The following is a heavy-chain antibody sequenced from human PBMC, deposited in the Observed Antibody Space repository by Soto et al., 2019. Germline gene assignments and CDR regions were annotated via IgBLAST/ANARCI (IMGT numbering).Heavy chain of an antibody. D-gene: IGHD3-22*01. CDR3: ATGQYYYDSSGYYYS. Sequence: SLRLSCAATGFNFSDYYMILIRQAPGKGLEWVSYISSSSSYTNYADSVKGRFTISRDNAKNSLYLQMNSLRAEDTAVYYCATGQYYYDSSGYYYSWGQGT. V-gene: IGHV3-11*03. CDR2: ISSSSSYT. J-gene: IGHJ4*02. CDR1: GFNFSDYY.